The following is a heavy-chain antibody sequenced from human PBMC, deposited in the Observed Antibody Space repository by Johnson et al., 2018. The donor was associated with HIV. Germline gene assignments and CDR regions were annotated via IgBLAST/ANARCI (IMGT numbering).Heavy chain of an antibody. CDR1: GFSVSSNY. Sequence: VLLVESGGGLVQPGGSLRLSCAASGFSVSSNYMTWVRQPPGKGLEWVSVIYSGGSTYHADSVKGRFSISRDNSKNTLYLEINSLRAEDTAVYYCAREQFLESDAFDIWGQGTMVTVSS. J-gene: IGHJ3*02. D-gene: IGHD3-3*01. V-gene: IGHV3-66*01. CDR2: IYSGGST. CDR3: AREQFLESDAFDI.